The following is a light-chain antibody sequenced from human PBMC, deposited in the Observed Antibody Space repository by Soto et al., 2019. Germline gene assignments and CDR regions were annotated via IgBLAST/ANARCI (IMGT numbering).Light chain of an antibody. V-gene: IGKV1-39*01. CDR3: QQYHSYWT. J-gene: IGKJ1*01. CDR1: QGISTY. Sequence: DIQMTQCPSSLSASVGDRFTITCRASQGISTYLNWYQQKPGKAPKLLIYAASSLQSGVPSRFSGSGSETDFTLTISSLQTDDFSTYYCQQYHSYWTFGQGTKVAIK. CDR2: AAS.